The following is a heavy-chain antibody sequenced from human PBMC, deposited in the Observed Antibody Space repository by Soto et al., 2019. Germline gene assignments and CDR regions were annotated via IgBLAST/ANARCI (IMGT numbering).Heavy chain of an antibody. CDR3: AKSGLYCSGGSCYGDYYYYMDV. J-gene: IGHJ6*03. V-gene: IGHV3-30*18. CDR1: GFTFSSYG. CDR2: ISYDGSNK. Sequence: GGSLRLSCAASGFTFSSYGMHWVRQAPGKGLEWVAVISYDGSNKYYADSVKGRFTISRDNSKNTLYLQMNSLRAEDTAVYYCAKSGLYCSGGSCYGDYYYYMDVWGKGTTVTVSS. D-gene: IGHD2-15*01.